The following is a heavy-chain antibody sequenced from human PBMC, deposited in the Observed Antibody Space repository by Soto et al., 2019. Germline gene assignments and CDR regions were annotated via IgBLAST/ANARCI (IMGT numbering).Heavy chain of an antibody. CDR3: TRVGYASSWAAGMDA. CDR1: GYTFTSYD. V-gene: IGHV1-8*01. D-gene: IGHD6-13*01. CDR2: MNPNSGNT. Sequence: ASVKVSCKASGYTFTSYDINWVRQATGQGLEWMGWMNPNSGNTGYAQKFQGRVTMTRNTSISTAYMELSSLRSEDTAVYYCTRVGYASSWAAGMDAWGQGTTVTVSS. J-gene: IGHJ6*02.